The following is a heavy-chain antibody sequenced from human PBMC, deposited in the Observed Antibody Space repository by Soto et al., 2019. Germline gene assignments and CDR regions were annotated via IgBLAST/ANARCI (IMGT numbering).Heavy chain of an antibody. CDR3: ATYSSDYYYYYYMDV. D-gene: IGHD6-25*01. V-gene: IGHV1-8*02. CDR2: IDPSGGIT. CDR1: GYSFTNFH. Sequence: ASVKVSCKASGYSFTNFHIHWVRQAPGQGLEWMGRIDPSGGITRDAQRFQGRITMTRNTSISTAYMELSSLRSEDTAVYYCATYSSDYYYYYYMDVWGKGTTVTVSS. J-gene: IGHJ6*03.